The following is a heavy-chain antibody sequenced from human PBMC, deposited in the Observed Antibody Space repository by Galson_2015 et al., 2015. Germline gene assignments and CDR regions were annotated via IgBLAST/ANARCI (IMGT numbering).Heavy chain of an antibody. CDR1: GFTFSSYW. D-gene: IGHD3-3*01. Sequence: SLRLSCAASGFTFSSYWMHWVRQAPGKGLVWVSRINSDGSSTSYADSVKGRFTISRHNAKNTLYLQMNSLRAEDTAVYYCAREDYDSWSGYGNWFDPWGQGTLVTVSS. J-gene: IGHJ5*02. CDR2: INSDGSST. V-gene: IGHV3-74*01. CDR3: AREDYDSWSGYGNWFDP.